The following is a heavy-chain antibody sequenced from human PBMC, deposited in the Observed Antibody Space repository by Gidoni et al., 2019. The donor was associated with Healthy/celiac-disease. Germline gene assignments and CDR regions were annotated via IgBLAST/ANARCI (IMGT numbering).Heavy chain of an antibody. CDR3: ASRRRDGYNWAWFDP. Sequence: QVQLVQSGAEVKKPGSSVKVSCKASGGTFSSYAISWVRQATGQGLEWMGVIITIFGTANYEQKLQGRVTITADESTSTAYMGLSSLRSEDTAVYYCASRRRDGYNWAWFDPGAREPWSPSPQ. D-gene: IGHD1-1*01. J-gene: IGHJ5*02. CDR2: IITIFGTA. CDR1: GGTFSSYA. V-gene: IGHV1-69*01.